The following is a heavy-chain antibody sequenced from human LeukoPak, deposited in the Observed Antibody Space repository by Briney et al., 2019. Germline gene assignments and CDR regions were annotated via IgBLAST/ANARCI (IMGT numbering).Heavy chain of an antibody. Sequence: SETLSLTCAVYGGSFSGYYWSWIRQPPGKGLEWIGEINHSGSTNYNPSLKSRVTISVDTSKNQFSLKLSSVTAADTAVYYCARSARVLTGPYYFDYWGRGTLVTVSS. CDR3: ARSARVLTGPYYFDY. V-gene: IGHV4-34*01. CDR1: GGSFSGYY. CDR2: INHSGST. J-gene: IGHJ4*02. D-gene: IGHD3-9*01.